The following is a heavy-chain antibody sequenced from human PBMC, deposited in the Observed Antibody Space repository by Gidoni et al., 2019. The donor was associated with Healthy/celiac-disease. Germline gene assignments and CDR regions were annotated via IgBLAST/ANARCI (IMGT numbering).Heavy chain of an antibody. CDR1: GYTFTSYY. J-gene: IGHJ4*02. V-gene: IGHV1-46*01. CDR3: ARDGGNFDY. D-gene: IGHD3-16*01. Sequence: QVQLVQSGAEVKKPGAAGKVSCKAAGYTFTSYYMHLVRQAPGQGLEGMGIINPSGGSTSYAQKFQGRVTMTRDTSTSTVYMELSSLRSEDTAVYYCARDGGNFDYWGQGTLVTVSS. CDR2: INPSGGST.